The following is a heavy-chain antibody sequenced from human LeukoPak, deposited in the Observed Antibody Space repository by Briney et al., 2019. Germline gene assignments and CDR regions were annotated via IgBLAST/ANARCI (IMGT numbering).Heavy chain of an antibody. D-gene: IGHD3-16*01. CDR3: AKESWVSKADAVL. CDR1: GFTFSNYA. J-gene: IGHJ4*02. V-gene: IGHV3-23*01. CDR2: LRGDGET. Sequence: QPGGSLRLSCAASGFTFSNYAMSWVRRAPARGLEWVSSLRGDGETFYADSVKGRFTLSRDNSRNTVYLQLNNLRVEDTAVYYCAKESWVSKADAVLWGQGPLVTFSS.